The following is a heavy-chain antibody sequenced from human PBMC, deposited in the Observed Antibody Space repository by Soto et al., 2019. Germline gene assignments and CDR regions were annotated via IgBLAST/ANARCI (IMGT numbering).Heavy chain of an antibody. Sequence: GGSLRLSCGASGFKFINYAMSWGRQAPGKGLEWVSLISATGGGTYYADSVKGRFTISRDNSHNTLYLQVHSLTAEDTAVYYCAKDRRAGGNSAFYFDFWGQGAQVTVSS. D-gene: IGHD3-16*01. V-gene: IGHV3-23*01. CDR2: ISATGGGT. J-gene: IGHJ4*02. CDR1: GFKFINYA. CDR3: AKDRRAGGNSAFYFDF.